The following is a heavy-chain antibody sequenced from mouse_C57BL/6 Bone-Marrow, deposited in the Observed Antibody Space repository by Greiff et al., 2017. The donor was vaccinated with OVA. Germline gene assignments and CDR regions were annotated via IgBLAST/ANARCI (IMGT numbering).Heavy chain of an antibody. CDR1: GYPFTRYW. CDR3: AIWDWVYAMDY. D-gene: IGHD4-1*01. J-gene: IGHJ4*01. Sequence: VQLQQPGAELVKPGASVKLSCKASGYPFTRYWMHWVKQRPGRGLAWIGRIDPNSGGTKYNEKFKSKATLTVDQPSSTAYMQLSSLTSEDSAVYFCAIWDWVYAMDYWGQGTSVTVSS. V-gene: IGHV1-62-3*01. CDR2: IDPNSGGT.